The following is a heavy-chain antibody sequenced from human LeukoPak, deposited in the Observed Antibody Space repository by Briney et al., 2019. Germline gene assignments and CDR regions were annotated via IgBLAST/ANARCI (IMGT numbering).Heavy chain of an antibody. CDR3: AKSPPIVGATRYYYGMDV. J-gene: IGHJ6*02. CDR1: GFTFSSYA. D-gene: IGHD1-26*01. Sequence: GGSLRLSCAASGFTFSSYAMSWVRQAPGKGLEWVSAISGSGGSTYYADSVKGRFTISRDNSKNTLYLQMNSLRAEDTAVYYCAKSPPIVGATRYYYGMDVWGQGTTVTVSS. CDR2: ISGSGGST. V-gene: IGHV3-23*01.